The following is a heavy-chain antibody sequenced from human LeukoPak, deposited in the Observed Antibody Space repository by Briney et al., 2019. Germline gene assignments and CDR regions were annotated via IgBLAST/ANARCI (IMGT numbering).Heavy chain of an antibody. CDR3: ARAITMVRGIGGPYYYYMDV. J-gene: IGHJ6*03. CDR1: GFTFDDYG. D-gene: IGHD3-10*01. Sequence: GGSLRLSCAASGFTFDDYGMSWVRQAPGKGLEWVSGINWNGGSTGYADSVKGRFTISRDNAKNSLYLQMNSLRAEDTALYYCARAITMVRGIGGPYYYYMDVWGKGTTVTVSS. V-gene: IGHV3-20*04. CDR2: INWNGGST.